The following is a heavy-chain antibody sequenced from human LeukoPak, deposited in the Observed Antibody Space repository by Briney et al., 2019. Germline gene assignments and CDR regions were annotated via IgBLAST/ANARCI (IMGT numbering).Heavy chain of an antibody. CDR3: AKARDSNIWYPFDY. V-gene: IGHV4-39*07. Sequence: PSETLSLTCNVSGGSIRSSSYNWGWVRQPPGKGLEWIGSIYYRGSTHYNPSLKSRVTISLDTSKSQFSLKLTSVTAADTAVYYCAKARDSNIWYPFDYWGQGTLVTVSS. CDR1: GGSIRSSSYN. D-gene: IGHD6-13*01. CDR2: IYYRGST. J-gene: IGHJ4*02.